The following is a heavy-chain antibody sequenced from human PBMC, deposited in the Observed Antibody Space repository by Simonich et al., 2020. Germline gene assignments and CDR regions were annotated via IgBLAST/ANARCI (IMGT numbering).Heavy chain of an antibody. V-gene: IGHV3-23*01. D-gene: IGHD3-22*01. J-gene: IGHJ3*02. Sequence: GGGLVKPGGYLRLSSAASGFTLSSYAMSWVRQAPGKGLEWVSAISGSGGSPYYADSVKGRFTISRDNSKNTLYLQMNSLRAEDTAVYYCAKDLGERITMIVVVIDAFDIWGQGTMVTVSS. CDR3: AKDLGERITMIVVVIDAFDI. CDR2: ISGSGGSP. CDR1: GFTLSSYA.